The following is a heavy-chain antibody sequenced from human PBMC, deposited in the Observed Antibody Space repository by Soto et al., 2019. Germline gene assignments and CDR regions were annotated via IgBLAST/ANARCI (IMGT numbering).Heavy chain of an antibody. Sequence: IDWDDDKYYSTSLKTRLTISKDTSKNQVVLTMSNMDPVDTATYYCARKRFNGRYFDYWGQGTLVTVS. D-gene: IGHD1-26*01. CDR2: IDWDDDK. J-gene: IGHJ4*02. V-gene: IGHV2-70*01. CDR3: ARKRFNGRYFDY.